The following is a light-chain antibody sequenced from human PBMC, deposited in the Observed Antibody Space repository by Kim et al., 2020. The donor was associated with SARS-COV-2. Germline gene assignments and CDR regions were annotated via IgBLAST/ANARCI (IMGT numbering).Light chain of an antibody. CDR3: QHLKSYPYT. Sequence: DIQLTQFPSFLSACVGDRVAITCRASQDISNYFAWYQHKPGRAPKLLISASTLQSGVPSRFSGSGSGTEFTLTISSLQPEDVATYYCQHLKSYPYTFGQGTKVDIK. CDR2: AS. V-gene: IGKV1-9*01. CDR1: QDISNY. J-gene: IGKJ2*01.